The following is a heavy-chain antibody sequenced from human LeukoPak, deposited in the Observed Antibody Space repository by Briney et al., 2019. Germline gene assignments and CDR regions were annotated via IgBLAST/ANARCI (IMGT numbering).Heavy chain of an antibody. V-gene: IGHV3-7*01. J-gene: IGHJ4*02. CDR3: ARVYQSTSGRAIDY. Sequence: GSLRLSCAASGFTLSSYWMSWVRQAPGKGLEWVANIKQDGSAKDYVDSVKGRFTISRESAKNSLYLQMNSLRVDDTAIYYCARVYQSTSGRAIDYWGQGTLVTVSS. CDR1: GFTLSSYW. CDR2: IKQDGSAK. D-gene: IGHD2-2*01.